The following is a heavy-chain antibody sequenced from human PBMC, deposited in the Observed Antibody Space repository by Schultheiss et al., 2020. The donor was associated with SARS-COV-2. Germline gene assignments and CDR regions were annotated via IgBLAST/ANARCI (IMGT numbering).Heavy chain of an antibody. CDR1: GGSISSYY. CDR2: IYYSGST. Sequence: SQTLSLTCTVSGGSISSYYWSWIRQPPGKGLEWIGYIYYSGSTNYNPSLKSRVTISVDTSKNQFSLKLSSVTAADTAVYYCARVDPSSTVDYWGQGTLVTVSS. CDR3: ARVDPSSTVDY. V-gene: IGHV4-59*12. J-gene: IGHJ4*02. D-gene: IGHD3/OR15-3a*01.